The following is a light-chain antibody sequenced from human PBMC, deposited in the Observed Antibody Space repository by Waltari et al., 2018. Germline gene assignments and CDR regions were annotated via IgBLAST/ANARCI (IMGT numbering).Light chain of an antibody. CDR1: SSDVGGYNY. Sequence: QSALTQPASVSGSPGQSITISCTGTSSDVGGYNYVSWYQHYPGKAPKLLIYDVSQRPSRVSNRFYASRSGNTASLTISGLQAEDEADYYCNSYTSDNTFVFGTGTKVTVL. CDR2: DVS. CDR3: NSYTSDNTFV. J-gene: IGLJ1*01. V-gene: IGLV2-14*03.